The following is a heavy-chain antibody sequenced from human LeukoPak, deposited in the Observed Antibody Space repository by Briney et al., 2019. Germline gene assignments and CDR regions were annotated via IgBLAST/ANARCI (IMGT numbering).Heavy chain of an antibody. J-gene: IGHJ5*02. CDR1: GFTFSSFG. CDR2: ISFDGSNK. V-gene: IGHV3-30*19. Sequence: GGSLRLSCGASGFTFSSFGMHWVRQAPGKGLEWVTIISFDGSNKYYADSVKGRFTISRDNSKNTLYLQMKSLRAEDTALYYCARTNSSSWYTGWFDPWGQGTLVTVSS. CDR3: ARTNSSSWYTGWFDP. D-gene: IGHD6-13*01.